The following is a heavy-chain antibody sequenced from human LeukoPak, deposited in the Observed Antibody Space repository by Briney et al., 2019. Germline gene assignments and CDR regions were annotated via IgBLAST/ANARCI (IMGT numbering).Heavy chain of an antibody. V-gene: IGHV3-74*01. Sequence: GGSLRLSCAASGNYWMHWVRQAPGKGLVWVSHINSDGSWTSYADSVKGRFTISKDNAKNTVCLQMNSLRAEDTAVYYCARDGELLVDYWGQGTLVTVSS. J-gene: IGHJ4*02. CDR1: GNYW. CDR2: INSDGSWT. D-gene: IGHD1-26*01. CDR3: ARDGELLVDY.